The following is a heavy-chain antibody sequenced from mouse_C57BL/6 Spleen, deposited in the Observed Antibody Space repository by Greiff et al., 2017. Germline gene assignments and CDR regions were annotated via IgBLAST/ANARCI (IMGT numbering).Heavy chain of an antibody. J-gene: IGHJ1*03. Sequence: QVQLQQPGAELVMPGASVKLSCKASGYTFTSYWMHWVKQRPGQGLEWIGEIDPSDSYTNYNQKFKGKSTLTVDKSSSTAYMQLSSLTSEDSAVYYCARWEGRYFDVWGTGPTVTVSS. V-gene: IGHV1-69*01. CDR3: ARWEGRYFDV. CDR1: GYTFTSYW. D-gene: IGHD3-3*01. CDR2: IDPSDSYT.